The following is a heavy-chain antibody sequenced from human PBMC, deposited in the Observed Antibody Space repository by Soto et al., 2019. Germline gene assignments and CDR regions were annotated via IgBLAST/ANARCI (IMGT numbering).Heavy chain of an antibody. V-gene: IGHV4-59*08. CDR2: IYYSGST. CDR1: GGSISTYY. J-gene: IGHJ6*02. D-gene: IGHD1-26*01. Sequence: SETLSLTCTLSGGSISTYYWSWIRQPPGKGLEWIGYIYYSGSTNYNPSLKSRVTISVDTSKNQFSLKLSSVTAADTAVYYCARVVGATNYYYYYGMDVWGQGTTVTVSS. CDR3: ARVVGATNYYYYYGMDV.